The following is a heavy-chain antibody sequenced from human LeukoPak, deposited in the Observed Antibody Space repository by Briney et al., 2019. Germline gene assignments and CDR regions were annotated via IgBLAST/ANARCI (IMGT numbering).Heavy chain of an antibody. J-gene: IGHJ6*03. CDR2: INPNNGVT. CDR1: GYIFTAHY. CDR3: ARDGKGYCSSTSCPRTLYYYYYYMDV. V-gene: IGHV1-2*02. Sequence: ASVKVSCKASGYIFTAHYIHWVRQAPGQGLEWMGWINPNNGVTNYAQKFQGRVTMTRDTSISTAYMELSRLRSDDTAVYYCARDGKGYCSSTSCPRTLYYYYYYMDVWGKGTTVTISS. D-gene: IGHD2-2*01.